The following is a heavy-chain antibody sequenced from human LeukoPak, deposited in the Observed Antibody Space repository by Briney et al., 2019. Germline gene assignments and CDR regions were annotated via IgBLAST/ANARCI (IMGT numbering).Heavy chain of an antibody. CDR1: GGSISSSSYY. D-gene: IGHD2-21*01. V-gene: IGHV4-39*01. J-gene: IGHJ5*02. CDR3: ARQNIVVVIAILNWFDP. Sequence: PSETLSLTCTVSGGSISSSSYYWGWIRQPPGKGLEWIGSIYYSGSTYYNPSLKSRVTISVDTSKNQFSLKLSSVTAADTAVYYCARQNIVVVIAILNWFDPWGQGTLVTVSS. CDR2: IYYSGST.